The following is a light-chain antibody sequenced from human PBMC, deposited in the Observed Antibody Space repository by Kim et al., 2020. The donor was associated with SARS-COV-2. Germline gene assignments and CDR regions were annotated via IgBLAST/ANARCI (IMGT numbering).Light chain of an antibody. V-gene: IGKV3-15*01. Sequence: EIVMTQSPATLSVSPGERATLSCRTSQDISRNLAWYQHKPGRAPRLLIYDASARATGFPARFTGSGSGTEFTLTISSLQSEDFAVYYCQQYNIWPLTFGGGTKVDIK. CDR2: DAS. J-gene: IGKJ4*01. CDR3: QQYNIWPLT. CDR1: QDISRN.